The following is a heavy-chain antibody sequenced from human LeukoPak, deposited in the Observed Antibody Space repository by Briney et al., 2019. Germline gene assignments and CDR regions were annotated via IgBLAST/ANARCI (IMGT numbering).Heavy chain of an antibody. Sequence: GGSLRLSCAGSGFTFSSYAMSWVRQAPGKGLEWVSAISGSGGSTYYADSVKGRFTISRDNSKNALYLQMNSLRAEDTAVYYCARNHPYSSSWPFDYWGQGTLVTVSS. V-gene: IGHV3-23*01. CDR2: ISGSGGST. D-gene: IGHD6-13*01. J-gene: IGHJ4*02. CDR3: ARNHPYSSSWPFDY. CDR1: GFTFSSYA.